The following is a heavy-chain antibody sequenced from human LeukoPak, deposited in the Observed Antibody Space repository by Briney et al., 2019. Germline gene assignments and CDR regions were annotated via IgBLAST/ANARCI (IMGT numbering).Heavy chain of an antibody. CDR3: AKDGGAVCSDHWCPPDC. CDR2: INWNGGHI. D-gene: IGHD4/OR15-4a*01. V-gene: IGHV3-9*01. J-gene: IGHJ4*02. Sequence: PGGSLRLSCAASGVNFGGYAMHWVRHAQGKGLGRVSGINWNGGHIGYADSVKGRFTISRDNAKNSLYLQMTSLTAEATAFYFFAKDGGAVCSDHWCPPDCWGQGTLVTVSS. CDR1: GVNFGGYA.